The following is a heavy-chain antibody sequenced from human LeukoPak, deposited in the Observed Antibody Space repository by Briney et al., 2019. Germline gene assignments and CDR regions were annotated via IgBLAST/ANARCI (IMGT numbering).Heavy chain of an antibody. CDR1: GHTFTGYY. CDR2: TNPNSGGT. V-gene: IGHV1-2*02. D-gene: IGHD3-22*01. Sequence: ASVKVSCKASGHTFTGYYMHWVRQAPGQGLEWMGWTNPNSGGTKYAQKFQGRVTMTRDTSITTAYMELSRLRSDDTAVYYCARSNYYDSSGTGDHWGQGTLVTVSS. CDR3: ARSNYYDSSGTGDH. J-gene: IGHJ4*02.